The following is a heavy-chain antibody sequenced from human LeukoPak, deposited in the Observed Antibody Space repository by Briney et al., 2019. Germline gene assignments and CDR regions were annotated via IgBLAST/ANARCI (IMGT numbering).Heavy chain of an antibody. CDR1: GFTFSSYS. Sequence: GGSLRLSCAASGFTFSSYSMNWVRQAPGKGLEWVSSISSSSSYIYYADSVKGRFTISRDNAKNSLYLQMNSLRAEDTAVYYCASATVSYSSFDYWGQGTLVTVSS. D-gene: IGHD4-11*01. V-gene: IGHV3-21*04. CDR2: ISSSSSYI. CDR3: ASATVSYSSFDY. J-gene: IGHJ4*02.